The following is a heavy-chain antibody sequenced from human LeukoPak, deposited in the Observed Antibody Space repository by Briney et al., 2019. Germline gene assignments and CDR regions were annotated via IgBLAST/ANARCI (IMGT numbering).Heavy chain of an antibody. CDR2: IYYSGTT. CDR1: GGSINSYY. Sequence: SETLSLTCTVSGGSINSYYWSWIRQPPGKGLEWIGYIYYSGTTSYYPSFKSRVTISVDTSKNQFSLKLSSVTAADTAVYYCARDSYYYYGMDVWGQGTTVTVSS. CDR3: ARDSYYYYGMDV. V-gene: IGHV4-59*01. J-gene: IGHJ6*02.